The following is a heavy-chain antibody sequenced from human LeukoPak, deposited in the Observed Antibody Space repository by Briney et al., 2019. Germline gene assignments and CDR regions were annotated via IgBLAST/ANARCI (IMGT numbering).Heavy chain of an antibody. J-gene: IGHJ6*02. D-gene: IGHD4-23*01. CDR2: INHSGST. Sequence: PSETLSLTCAVYGGFFSGYYWSWIRQPPGKGLEWIGEINHSGSTNYNPSLKSRVTISVDTSKNQFSLKLSSVTAADTAVYYCARGRKLRWPIYYYYGMDVWGQGTTVTVSS. V-gene: IGHV4-34*01. CDR1: GGFFSGYY. CDR3: ARGRKLRWPIYYYYGMDV.